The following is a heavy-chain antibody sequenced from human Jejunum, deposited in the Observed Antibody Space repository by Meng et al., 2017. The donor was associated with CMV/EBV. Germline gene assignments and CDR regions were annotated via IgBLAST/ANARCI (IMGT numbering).Heavy chain of an antibody. CDR1: GFTVDGNY. V-gene: IGHV3-53*01. D-gene: IGHD3-10*02. J-gene: IGHJ6*02. CDR3: ARLSSDHYYAIVV. CDR2: VFAGGTT. Sequence: AGFTVDGNYMTWVRQAPGEGLEWVSVVFAGGTTYYADSVKGRFTISRDTSQNTVYLHMNSLRAEDTAVYYCARLSSDHYYAIVVWGQGTTVTVSS.